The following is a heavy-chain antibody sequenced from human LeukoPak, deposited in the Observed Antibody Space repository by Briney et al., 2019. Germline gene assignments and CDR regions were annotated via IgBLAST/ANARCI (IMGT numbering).Heavy chain of an antibody. CDR2: IIPIFGTA. CDR3: ALGYCSSTSCYAGIRFDP. D-gene: IGHD2-2*01. CDR1: GGTFSSYA. Sequence: GASVKVSCKASGGTFSSYAISWVRQAPGQGLEWMGGIIPIFGTANYAQKFQGRVTITADKSTSTAYMELSSLRSEDTAVYYCALGYCSSTSCYAGIRFDPWGQGTLVTVSS. J-gene: IGHJ5*02. V-gene: IGHV1-69*06.